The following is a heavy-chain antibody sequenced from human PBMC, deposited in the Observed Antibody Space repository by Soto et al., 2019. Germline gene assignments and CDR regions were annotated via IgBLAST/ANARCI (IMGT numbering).Heavy chain of an antibody. CDR1: GFTFSSYW. Sequence: GGSLRLSCAASGFTFSSYWMHWVRQAPGKGLVWVSRINSDGSSTSYADSVKGRFTISRDNAKNTLYLQMNSLRAEETAVYYCVQSYSSSWSNYYYYYYMDVWGKGTTVTVSS. D-gene: IGHD6-13*01. CDR2: INSDGSST. CDR3: VQSYSSSWSNYYYYYYMDV. J-gene: IGHJ6*03. V-gene: IGHV3-74*01.